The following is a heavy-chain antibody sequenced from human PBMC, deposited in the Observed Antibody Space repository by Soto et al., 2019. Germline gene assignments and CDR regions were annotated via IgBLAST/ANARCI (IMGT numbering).Heavy chain of an antibody. J-gene: IGHJ4*02. CDR2: IYYSGST. D-gene: IGHD3-9*01. Sequence: PSETLSLTCTVSGGSISSGGYYWSWIRQHPGKGLEWIGYIYYSGSTYYNPSLKSRVTISVDTSKNQFSLKLSSVTAADTAVYYCARAPYDILTGFGEDYWGQGTLVTVSS. CDR1: GGSISSGGYY. CDR3: ARAPYDILTGFGEDY. V-gene: IGHV4-31*03.